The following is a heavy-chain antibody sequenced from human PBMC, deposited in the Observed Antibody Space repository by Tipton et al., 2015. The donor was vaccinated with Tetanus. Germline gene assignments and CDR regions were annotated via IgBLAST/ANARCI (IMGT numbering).Heavy chain of an antibody. V-gene: IGHV3-33*01. Sequence: SLRLSCAASGFTFSNFGVHWVRQAPGKGLEWVAVVWYDGNMKYSADSVKGRFTISRDNSKKTVYLQMNSLRAEDTAVYYCARVLTVGATFDYWGQGTLVTVSS. D-gene: IGHD1-26*01. CDR3: ARVLTVGATFDY. CDR1: GFTFSNFG. J-gene: IGHJ4*02. CDR2: VWYDGNMK.